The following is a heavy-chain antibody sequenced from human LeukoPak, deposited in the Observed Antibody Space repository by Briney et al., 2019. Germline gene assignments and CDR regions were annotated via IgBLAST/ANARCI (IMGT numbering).Heavy chain of an antibody. V-gene: IGHV1-2*06. CDR1: GYTFTGYY. Sequence: ASVKVSCKASGYTFTGYYMHWVRQAPGQGLEWMGRISPNSGGTNYAQKFQGRVTLTRDTSISTAYMELSRLRSDDTAVYYCASLQYSSSPTDYWGQGTLVTVSS. D-gene: IGHD6-6*01. CDR3: ASLQYSSSPTDY. J-gene: IGHJ4*02. CDR2: ISPNSGGT.